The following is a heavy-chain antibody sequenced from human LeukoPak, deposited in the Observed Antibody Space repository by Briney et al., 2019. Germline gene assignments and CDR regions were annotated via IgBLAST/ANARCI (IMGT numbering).Heavy chain of an antibody. CDR1: GFTFSSYG. CDR3: AKDGRYFDY. V-gene: IGHV3-30*18. Sequence: GGSLRLSCAASGFTFSSYGMHWVRQAPGKGLEWVAIISYDGSNIYYAYSVKGRFTIYTDNSKATLYLQMKRLRAEDTAVSYRAKDGRYFDYWGQGTLVTVSS. D-gene: IGHD3/OR15-3a*01. CDR2: ISYDGSNI. J-gene: IGHJ4*02.